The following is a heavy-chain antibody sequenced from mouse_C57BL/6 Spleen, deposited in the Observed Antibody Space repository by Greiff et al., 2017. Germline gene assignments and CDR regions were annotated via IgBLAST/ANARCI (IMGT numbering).Heavy chain of an antibody. Sequence: VQLQQSGAELVKPGASVKISCKASGYAFSSYWMNWVKQRPGKGLEWIGQIYPGDGDTNYNGKFKGKATLTADKSSSTAYMQLSSLTSEDSAVYFCARSVGDYGGYYAMDYWGQGTSVTVSS. CDR1: GYAFSSYW. V-gene: IGHV1-80*01. CDR2: IYPGDGDT. D-gene: IGHD2-4*01. CDR3: ARSVGDYGGYYAMDY. J-gene: IGHJ4*01.